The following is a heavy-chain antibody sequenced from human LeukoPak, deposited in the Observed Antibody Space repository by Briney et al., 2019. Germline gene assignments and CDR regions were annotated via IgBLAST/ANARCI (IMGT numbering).Heavy chain of an antibody. V-gene: IGHV4-39*02. CDR1: GVSITNSAYY. CDR3: ARSPHYYDSSGYFLSWDY. J-gene: IGHJ4*02. Sequence: SETLSLTCTVSGVSITNSAYYWGWIRQSPGKGLEWVATILFDGSTYYTPSLKSRVTIFLDTSNNHFSLRLSSVTAADTAVYYCARSPHYYDSSGYFLSWDYWGQGTLVTVSS. CDR2: ILFDGST. D-gene: IGHD3-22*01.